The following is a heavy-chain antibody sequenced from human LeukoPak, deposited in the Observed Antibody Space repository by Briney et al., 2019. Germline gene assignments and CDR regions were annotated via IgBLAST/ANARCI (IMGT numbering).Heavy chain of an antibody. J-gene: IGHJ6*02. CDR3: ARDRGIVGATWPYYYYGMDV. D-gene: IGHD1-26*01. V-gene: IGHV4-59*12. Sequence: PSETLSLTCTVSGGSISSYYWSWIRQPPGKGLEWIGYIYYSGSTNYNPSLKSRVTISVGTSKNQFSLKLSSVTAADTAVYYCARDRGIVGATWPYYYYGMDVWGQGTTVTVSS. CDR1: GGSISSYY. CDR2: IYYSGST.